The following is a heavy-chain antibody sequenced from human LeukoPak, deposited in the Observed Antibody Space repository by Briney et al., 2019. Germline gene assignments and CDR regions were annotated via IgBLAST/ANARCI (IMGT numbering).Heavy chain of an antibody. J-gene: IGHJ4*02. V-gene: IGHV4-39*01. D-gene: IGHD3-10*01. Sequence: ASETLSLTCTVSGGSISSSDSYWAWVRQPPGKGLEWIGSICFSRTTYYNPSLKSRVTMSIDTSKNHFSLEVASVTAADTAVYYCGRHFPETGRDEQPLEYWGQGSLFTVSS. CDR3: GRHFPETGRDEQPLEY. CDR1: GGSISSSDSY. CDR2: ICFSRTT.